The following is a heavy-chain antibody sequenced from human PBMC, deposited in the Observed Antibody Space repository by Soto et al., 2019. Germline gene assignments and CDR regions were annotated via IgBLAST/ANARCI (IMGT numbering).Heavy chain of an antibody. CDR2: INPSGGST. CDR1: GYTFTSYY. D-gene: IGHD3-10*02. J-gene: IGHJ6*02. V-gene: IGHV1-46*01. Sequence: ASVKVSCKASGYTFTSYYMHWVRQAPGQGLEWMGIINPSGGSTSYAQKFQGRVTMTRDTSTSTVYMELSSLRSEDTAVYYCARDQYLFGGGYYYGIDVRAQGTTVTVSS. CDR3: ARDQYLFGGGYYYGIDV.